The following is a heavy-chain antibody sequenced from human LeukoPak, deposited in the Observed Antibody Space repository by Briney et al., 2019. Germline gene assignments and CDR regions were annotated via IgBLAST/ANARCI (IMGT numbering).Heavy chain of an antibody. V-gene: IGHV1-69*05. CDR2: IIPILGTA. J-gene: IGHJ4*02. Sequence: SVKVSCKASGATFSSYAISWVRQAPGQGLEWMGGIIPILGTANYAQKFQGRVTIATDESTSTAYMELSSLRSEDTAVYYCARGGSDYYDSSGYYSHFDYWGQGTLVTVSS. D-gene: IGHD3-22*01. CDR3: ARGGSDYYDSSGYYSHFDY. CDR1: GATFSSYA.